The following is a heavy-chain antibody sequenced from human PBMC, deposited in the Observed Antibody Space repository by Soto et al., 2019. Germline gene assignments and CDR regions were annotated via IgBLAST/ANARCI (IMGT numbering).Heavy chain of an antibody. CDR2: INPNSGGT. Sequence: ASVKVSCKASGYTFTGYYMHWVRQAPGQGLEWMGWINPNSGGTNYAQKFQGWVTMTRDTSISTAYMELSRLRSDDTAVYYCARGGVWGVGTPYKDYYGMDVWGQGTTVTVSS. CDR3: ARGGVWGVGTPYKDYYGMDV. CDR1: GYTFTGYY. V-gene: IGHV1-2*04. J-gene: IGHJ6*02. D-gene: IGHD3-16*01.